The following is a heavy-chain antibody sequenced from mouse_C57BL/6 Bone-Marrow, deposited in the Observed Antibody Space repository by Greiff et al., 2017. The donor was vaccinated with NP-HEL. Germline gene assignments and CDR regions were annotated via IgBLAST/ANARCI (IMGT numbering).Heavy chain of an antibody. Sequence: QVQLKQPGAELVKPGASVKMSCKASGYTFTSYWITWVKQRPGQGLEWIGDIYPGSGSTNYNEKFKSKATLTVDTSSSTAYMQLSSLTSEDSAVYYCARSYYGRGRYFDVWGTGTTVTVSS. V-gene: IGHV1-55*01. J-gene: IGHJ1*03. CDR2: IYPGSGST. CDR1: GYTFTSYW. CDR3: ARSYYGRGRYFDV. D-gene: IGHD1-1*01.